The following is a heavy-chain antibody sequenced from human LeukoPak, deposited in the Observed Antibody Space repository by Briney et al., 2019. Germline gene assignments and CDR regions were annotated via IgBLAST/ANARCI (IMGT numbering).Heavy chain of an antibody. D-gene: IGHD4-17*01. Sequence: AGGSLRLSCAASGFTFSSYAMSWVRQAPGKGLEWVSAISSSGDRTYYADSVKGRFTISRDNSKNTLYLQMNSLRAEDTAIYYCAKDVDYGDYVVYWGQGTLVTVSS. J-gene: IGHJ4*02. CDR3: AKDVDYGDYVVY. V-gene: IGHV3-23*01. CDR1: GFTFSSYA. CDR2: ISSSGDRT.